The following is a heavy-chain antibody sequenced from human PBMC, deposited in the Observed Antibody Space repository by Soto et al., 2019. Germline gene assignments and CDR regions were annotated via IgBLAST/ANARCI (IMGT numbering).Heavy chain of an antibody. Sequence: QVQLVQSGAEVKKPGASVKVSCKASGYTFTSYGISWERQAPGQGLEWMGWISAYNGNTNYAQKLQGRVTMTTDTSTSTADMELRSLRSDDPAVYYCAGDLSEYCGGDGYGYWGQGPLVTVSS. CDR3: AGDLSEYCGGDGYGY. V-gene: IGHV1-18*04. CDR2: ISAYNGNT. CDR1: GYTFTSYG. D-gene: IGHD2-21*02. J-gene: IGHJ4*02.